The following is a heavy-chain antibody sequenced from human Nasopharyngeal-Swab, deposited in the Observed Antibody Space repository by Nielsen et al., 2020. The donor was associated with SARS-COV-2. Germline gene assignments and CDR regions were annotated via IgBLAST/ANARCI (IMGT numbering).Heavy chain of an antibody. Sequence: GESLKISCSASGFTFSSYAMHWVRQAPGKGLEYVSAISSNGGSTYYADSVKGRFTISRDNSKNTLYLQMSSLRAEDTAVYYCVKGLGYCSGGSCYSRFGDYYYMDVWGKGTTVTVSS. J-gene: IGHJ6*03. CDR2: ISSNGGST. V-gene: IGHV3-64D*06. D-gene: IGHD2-15*01. CDR3: VKGLGYCSGGSCYSRFGDYYYMDV. CDR1: GFTFSSYA.